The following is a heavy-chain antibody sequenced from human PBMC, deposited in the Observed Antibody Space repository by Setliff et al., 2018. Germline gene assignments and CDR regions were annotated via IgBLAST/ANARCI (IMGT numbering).Heavy chain of an antibody. D-gene: IGHD4-17*01. V-gene: IGHV4-39*07. CDR1: GGSISSYY. Sequence: SETLSLTCTVSGGSISSYYWGWIRQPPGKGLEWIGSIYYSGSTYYNPSLKSRVTISVDTSKNQFSLKLSSVTAADTAVYYCARVPGTTVPPDHFDYWGQGTLVTVSS. CDR2: IYYSGST. J-gene: IGHJ4*02. CDR3: ARVPGTTVPPDHFDY.